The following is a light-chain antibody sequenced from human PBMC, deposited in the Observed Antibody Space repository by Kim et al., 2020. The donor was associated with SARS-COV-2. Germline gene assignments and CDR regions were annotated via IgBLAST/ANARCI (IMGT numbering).Light chain of an antibody. CDR3: QQYGNSPT. Sequence: LSPGERATLSCRASQSVSSSYLGWYQQKPGQAPRLLIYGACSRATGIPDRCSGSGSGTDFTLTISRLEPEDFAVYYCQQYGNSPTFGGGTKVDIK. V-gene: IGKV3-20*01. CDR2: GAC. J-gene: IGKJ4*01. CDR1: QSVSSSY.